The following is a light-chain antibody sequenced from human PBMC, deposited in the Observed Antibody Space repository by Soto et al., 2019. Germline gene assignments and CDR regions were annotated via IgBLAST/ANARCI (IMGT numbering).Light chain of an antibody. Sequence: EIVLTQSPGTLSLSPGERATLSCRASQSVSSTYLAWYQQKPGQAPRLLIYGASSRATGIPDRFSGSGYGKDFPLTISRLEPEEFAVYYCQQYGRASWTCGQGTKVEIK. CDR3: QQYGRASWT. V-gene: IGKV3-20*01. J-gene: IGKJ1*01. CDR2: GAS. CDR1: QSVSSTY.